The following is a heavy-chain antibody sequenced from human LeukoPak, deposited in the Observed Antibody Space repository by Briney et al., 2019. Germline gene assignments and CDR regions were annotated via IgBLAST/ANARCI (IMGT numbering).Heavy chain of an antibody. V-gene: IGHV3-23*01. D-gene: IGHD3-3*01. CDR1: GFTFSSYA. CDR3: AKAYYDFWSGFWSGYSKPNDAFDI. CDR2: ISGSGGST. Sequence: GGSLRLSCAASGFTFSSYAMSWVRRAPGKGLEWVSAISGSGGSTYYADSVKGRFTISRDNSKNTLYLQMNSLRAEDTAVYYCAKAYYDFWSGFWSGYSKPNDAFDIWGQGTMVTVSS. J-gene: IGHJ3*02.